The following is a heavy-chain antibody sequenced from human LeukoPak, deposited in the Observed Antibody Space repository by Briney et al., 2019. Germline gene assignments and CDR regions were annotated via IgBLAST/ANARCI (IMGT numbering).Heavy chain of an antibody. CDR3: ARGNSNYFNYYMDV. CDR2: MNPNSGNT. D-gene: IGHD4-11*01. V-gene: IGHV1-8*01. CDR1: GYIFTSYD. Sequence: ASVKVSCKASGYIFTSYDINWVRQATGQGLEWMGWMNPNSGNTGYAQKFQGRVTMTRNTSISTAYMELSSLRSEDTAVYYCARGNSNYFNYYMDVWGKGTTVTVSS. J-gene: IGHJ6*03.